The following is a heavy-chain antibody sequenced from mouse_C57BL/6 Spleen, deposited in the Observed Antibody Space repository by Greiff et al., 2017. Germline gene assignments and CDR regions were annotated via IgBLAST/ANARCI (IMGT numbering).Heavy chain of an antibody. V-gene: IGHV1-61*01. D-gene: IGHD1-1*01. J-gene: IGHJ3*01. Sequence: VQLQQSGAELVRPGSSVKLSCKASGYTFTSYWMDWVKQRPGQGLEWIGNIYPSDSETHYNQKFKDKATLTVDKSSSTAYMQLSSLTSEDSAVYYCARLGDYYGSIAYWGQGTLVTVSA. CDR3: ARLGDYYGSIAY. CDR1: GYTFTSYW. CDR2: IYPSDSET.